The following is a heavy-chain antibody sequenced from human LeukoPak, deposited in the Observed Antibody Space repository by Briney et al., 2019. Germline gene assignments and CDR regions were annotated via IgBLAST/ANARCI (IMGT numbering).Heavy chain of an antibody. CDR3: ARARDNYDISTFSALEY. CDR2: IGGTSDSV. CDR1: EFILSSFN. J-gene: IGHJ4*02. V-gene: IGHV3-48*01. Sequence: SGGSLRLSCAASEFILSSFNMNWVRQAPGKGLEWVSYIGGTSDSVYYADSVKGRFTVSRDNAKNSLYLQLNSLRAEDTAVYYCARARDNYDISTFSALEYWGQGTLVTVSS. D-gene: IGHD3-16*01.